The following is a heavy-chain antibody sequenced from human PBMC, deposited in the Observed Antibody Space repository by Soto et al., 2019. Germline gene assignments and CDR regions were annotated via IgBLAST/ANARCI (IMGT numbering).Heavy chain of an antibody. Sequence: AASVKVSCKASGGTFSSYAISWVRQAPGQGLEWMGGIIPIFGTANYAQKFQGRVTITADKSTSTAYMELSSLRSEDTAVYYCARDLFYSNYQGEAYYYYGMDVWGQGTTVTVSS. CDR3: ARDLFYSNYQGEAYYYYGMDV. CDR2: IIPIFGTA. CDR1: GGTFSSYA. V-gene: IGHV1-69*06. J-gene: IGHJ6*02. D-gene: IGHD4-4*01.